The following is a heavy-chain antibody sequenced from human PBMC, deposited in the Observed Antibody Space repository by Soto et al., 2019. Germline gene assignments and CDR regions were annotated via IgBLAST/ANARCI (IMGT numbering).Heavy chain of an antibody. CDR1: GGSISSGGYY. V-gene: IGHV4-31*03. Sequence: QVQLQESGPGLVKPSQTLSLTCTVSGGSISSGGYYWSWIRQHPGKGLEWIGYIYYSGSTYYNPSLKSRVTISVDMSKNPFSLYLSSVSAAHTALYYWASTGKRLIFGYYFHYWGQGTLVTFSS. CDR2: IYYSGST. J-gene: IGHJ4*02. CDR3: ASTGKRLIFGYYFHY. D-gene: IGHD3-9*01.